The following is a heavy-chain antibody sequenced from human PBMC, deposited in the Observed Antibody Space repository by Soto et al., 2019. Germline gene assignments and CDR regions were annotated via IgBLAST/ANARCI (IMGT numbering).Heavy chain of an antibody. V-gene: IGHV3-53*01. CDR1: GFTVSSNY. Sequence: PGWSLRLSCAASGFTVSSNYMSWVRQAPGKGLEWVSVIYSGGITYYADSVKGRFTISRDNSKNTLYLQMNSLRAEDTAVYYCATPGRITIFGVVAASSYGMDVWGQGTTVTVSS. CDR3: ATPGRITIFGVVAASSYGMDV. J-gene: IGHJ6*02. CDR2: IYSGGIT. D-gene: IGHD3-3*01.